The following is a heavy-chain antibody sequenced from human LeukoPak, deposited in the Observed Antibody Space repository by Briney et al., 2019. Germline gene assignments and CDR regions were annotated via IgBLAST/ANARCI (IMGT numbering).Heavy chain of an antibody. D-gene: IGHD3-22*01. CDR1: GGSISRSY. V-gene: IGHV4-59*12. J-gene: IGHJ4*02. CDR3: AREAAPIVVDIGGYFDY. CDR2: ISYSGST. Sequence: SETLSLTCTVSGGSISRSYWSWIRQPPGKGLEWIGHISYSGSTNYNPSLKSRVTISLDTSKSQFSLKLSSVTAADTAVYYCAREAAPIVVDIGGYFDYWGQGTLVTVSS.